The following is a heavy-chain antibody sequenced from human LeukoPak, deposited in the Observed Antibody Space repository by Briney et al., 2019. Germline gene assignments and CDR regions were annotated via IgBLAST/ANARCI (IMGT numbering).Heavy chain of an antibody. CDR2: IKEDESEK. J-gene: IGHJ3*02. Sequence: GGSLRLSCAASGFTFSSYWMSWVRQASGKGLEWVANIKEDESEKYYVDAVKGRFTISRDNAKNSVFLQMNSLRVEDTAVYYCARGVYAFDIWGQGTMVTVSS. CDR3: ARGVYAFDI. CDR1: GFTFSSYW. V-gene: IGHV3-7*01. D-gene: IGHD5/OR15-5a*01.